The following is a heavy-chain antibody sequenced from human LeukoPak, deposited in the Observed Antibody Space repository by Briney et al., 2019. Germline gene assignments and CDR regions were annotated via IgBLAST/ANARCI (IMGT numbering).Heavy chain of an antibody. CDR1: GGSISSSSYY. D-gene: IGHD3-3*01. CDR2: IYYSGST. Sequence: PSETLSLTCTVSGGSISSSSYYWGWIRQPPGKGLEWIGSIYYSGSTYYNPSLKSRVTISVDTSKNQFSLKLSSVTAADTAVYYCARDSSAFWSGYLFDYWGQGTLVTVSS. CDR3: ARDSSAFWSGYLFDY. J-gene: IGHJ4*02. V-gene: IGHV4-39*07.